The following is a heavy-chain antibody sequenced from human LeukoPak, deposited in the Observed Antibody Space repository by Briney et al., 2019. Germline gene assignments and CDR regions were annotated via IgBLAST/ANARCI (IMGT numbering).Heavy chain of an antibody. CDR1: GDSVSSNSAA. CDR3: VRGNSSRRAFDY. J-gene: IGHJ4*02. D-gene: IGHD6-13*01. V-gene: IGHV6-1*01. CDR2: AYYRSKWYN. Sequence: SQTLSLTCAISGDSVSSNSAAWNWIRQSPSRGLEWLGRAYYRSKWYNDYAVSVKSRITINPDTSRNQFSLQLNSVTPEDTAVYYCVRGNSSRRAFDYWGQGTLVTVSS.